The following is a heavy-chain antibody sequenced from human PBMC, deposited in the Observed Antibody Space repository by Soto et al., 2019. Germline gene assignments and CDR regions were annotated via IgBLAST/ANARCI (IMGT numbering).Heavy chain of an antibody. Sequence: QVQLVQSGAEVKKPGASVKVSCKASGYTFTSYDINWVRQATGLGLEWRGWMNPNSGNTGYAQKFESRVTTTKNTARSTSYMEMSSLRSEDTAVYYCARTLYGHNVDYWGQGTLVTVSS. CDR3: ARTLYGHNVDY. V-gene: IGHV1-8*01. CDR1: GYTFTSYD. J-gene: IGHJ4*02. D-gene: IGHD4-17*01. CDR2: MNPNSGNT.